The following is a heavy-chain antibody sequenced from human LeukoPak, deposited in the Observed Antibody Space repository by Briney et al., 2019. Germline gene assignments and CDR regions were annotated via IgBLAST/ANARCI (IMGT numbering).Heavy chain of an antibody. CDR2: IIPIFGTA. J-gene: IGHJ1*01. Sequence: ASVKVSCKASGGTFSSYAISWVRQAPGQGLEWMGGIIPIFGTANYAQKFQGRVTITADESTSTAYMELSSLRSEDTAVYYCARDGGQVVVNQRGPFQHWGQGTLVTVSS. D-gene: IGHD2-21*01. V-gene: IGHV1-69*13. CDR1: GGTFSSYA. CDR3: ARDGGQVVVNQRGPFQH.